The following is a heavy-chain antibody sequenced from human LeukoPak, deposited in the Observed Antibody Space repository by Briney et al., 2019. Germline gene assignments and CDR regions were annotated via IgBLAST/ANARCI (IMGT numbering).Heavy chain of an antibody. J-gene: IGHJ4*02. CDR2: ISAYNGNT. CDR3: ARVVVRDGYNYKDY. CDR1: GYTFTSYG. D-gene: IGHD5-24*01. V-gene: IGHV1-18*01. Sequence: ASVKVSCKASGYTFTSYGISWVRQAPGQGLEWMGWISAYNGNTNYAQKFQGRVTMTRDTSISTAYMGLSRLRSDDTAVYYCARVVVRDGYNYKDYWGQGTLVTVSS.